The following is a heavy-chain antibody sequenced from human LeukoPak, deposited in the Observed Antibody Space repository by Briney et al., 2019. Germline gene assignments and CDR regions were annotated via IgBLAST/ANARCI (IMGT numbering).Heavy chain of an antibody. CDR3: AREIHGSGSRISCGGDLDY. V-gene: IGHV4-39*02. D-gene: IGHD3-10*01. J-gene: IGHJ4*02. Sequence: KSSETLSLTCTVSGGSISSSSYYWGWIRQPPGKGLEWIGSIYYSGSTYYNPSLKSRVTISVDTSKNQFSLKLSSVTAADTAVYYCAREIHGSGSRISCGGDLDYWGQGTLVTVSS. CDR1: GGSISSSSYY. CDR2: IYYSGST.